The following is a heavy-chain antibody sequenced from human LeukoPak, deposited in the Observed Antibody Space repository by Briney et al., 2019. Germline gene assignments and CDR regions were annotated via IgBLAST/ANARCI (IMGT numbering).Heavy chain of an antibody. CDR1: GDSVSSKKVA. CDR2: SYYRSKWYN. D-gene: IGHD6-6*01. J-gene: IGHJ6*03. Sequence: SQTISLTCAISGDSVSSKKVAWNWVTQSPSRGLEWLGRSYYRSKWYNDYAVSVKSRITINPDTSKNQFSLQLNSVTPEDTAVYYCASGRIYSSSSLQYHYYYYYYMDVWGKGTTVTVSS. V-gene: IGHV6-1*01. CDR3: ASGRIYSSSSLQYHYYYYYYMDV.